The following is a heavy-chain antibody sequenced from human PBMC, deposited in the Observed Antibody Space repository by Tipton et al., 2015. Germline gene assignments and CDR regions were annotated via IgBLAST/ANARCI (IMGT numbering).Heavy chain of an antibody. CDR3: ARGRGMRLLDS. CDR2: INHSGTT. V-gene: IGHV4-34*01. J-gene: IGHJ4*02. D-gene: IGHD4-11*01. CDR1: GGSFSGYY. Sequence: TLSLTCAVYGGSFSGYYWSWIRQPPGKGLEWIGEINHSGTTNYSPSLKSRVTISVDESKNEFSLRLNSVTVADTAVYYCARGRGMRLLDSWGQGTLVTVST.